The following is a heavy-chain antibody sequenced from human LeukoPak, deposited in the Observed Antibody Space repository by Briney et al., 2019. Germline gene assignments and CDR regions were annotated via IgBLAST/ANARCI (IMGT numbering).Heavy chain of an antibody. CDR1: GYTFTGYY. CDR2: INPNSGGT. Sequence: ASVKVSCKASGYTFTGYYMHWVRQAPGQGLEWMGWINPNSGGTNYAQKFEGRVTMTRDTSISTAYMELSRLRSDDTAVYYCARDIWFGEFSFDYWGQGTLVTVSS. D-gene: IGHD3-10*01. V-gene: IGHV1-2*02. J-gene: IGHJ4*02. CDR3: ARDIWFGEFSFDY.